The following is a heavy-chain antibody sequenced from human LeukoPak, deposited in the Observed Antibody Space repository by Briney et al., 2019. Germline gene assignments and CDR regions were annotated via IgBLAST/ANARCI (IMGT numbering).Heavy chain of an antibody. CDR1: GGSISTYY. V-gene: IGHV4-59*01. CDR3: ARAGTGGEQWPRYYYYYYMDV. D-gene: IGHD6-19*01. Sequence: PSETLSLTCTVSGGSISTYYWSWIRQPPGKRLQWIGYIYYSGSTNYNPSLKSRVTISVDTSKNQFSLKLSSVTAADTALYYCARAGTGGEQWPRYYYYYYMDVWGKGTTVTVSS. CDR2: IYYSGST. J-gene: IGHJ6*03.